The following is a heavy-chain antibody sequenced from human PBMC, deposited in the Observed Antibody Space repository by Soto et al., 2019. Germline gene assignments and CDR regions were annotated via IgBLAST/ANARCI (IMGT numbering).Heavy chain of an antibody. CDR1: GGTFSSYA. CDR3: ARVTSGGSPLANDY. D-gene: IGHD2-15*01. V-gene: IGHV1-69*06. Sequence: QVQLVQSGAEVKKPGSSVKVSCKASGGTFSSYAISWVRQAPGQGLEWMGGIIPIFGTANYAQKFQGRVTIPADKSTSTASMELSSLISEDTAVYYCARVTSGGSPLANDYWGQGTLVTVSS. J-gene: IGHJ4*02. CDR2: IIPIFGTA.